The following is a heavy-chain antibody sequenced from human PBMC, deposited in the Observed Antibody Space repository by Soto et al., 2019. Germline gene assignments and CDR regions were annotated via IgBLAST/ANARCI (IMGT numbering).Heavy chain of an antibody. CDR3: ARALYRRGGRCSPLRVMDV. CDR2: IYHSGST. D-gene: IGHD2-15*01. Sequence: PAGTLALTCAASGYSISSGYYWGWIRQPPGKGLEWIGTIYHSGSTYYTPSRESRVTISVDTSKNHLSLKLNSVTAADTAVYYCARALYRRGGRCSPLRVMDVWVLGTTVTVSS. J-gene: IGHJ6*02. CDR1: GYSISSGYY. V-gene: IGHV4-38-2*01.